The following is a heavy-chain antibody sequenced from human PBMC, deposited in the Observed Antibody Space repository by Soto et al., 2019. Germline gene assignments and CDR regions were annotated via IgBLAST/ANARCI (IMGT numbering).Heavy chain of an antibody. CDR1: GFTFSDYY. CDR2: ISSSGSTI. CDR3: ARPGKTTVTTPWFDP. J-gene: IGHJ5*02. Sequence: GGSLRLSCAASGFTFSDYYMSWIRQAPGKGLEWVSYISSSGSTIYYADSVKGRFTISRDNAKNSLYLQMNSLRAEDTAVYYCARPGKTTVTTPWFDPWGQGTLVTVSS. V-gene: IGHV3-11*01. D-gene: IGHD4-4*01.